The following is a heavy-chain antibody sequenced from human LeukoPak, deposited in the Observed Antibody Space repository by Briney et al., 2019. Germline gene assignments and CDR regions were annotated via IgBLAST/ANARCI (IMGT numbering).Heavy chain of an antibody. Sequence: GGSLRLSCAASGFTFSSYAMSWVRQAPGKGLEWVSAISGSGGSTYYADSVKGRFTISRDNSKNTLYLQMNSLRAEDTAVYYCARDGTAILTGYYIFDYWGQGTLVTVSS. D-gene: IGHD3-9*01. CDR3: ARDGTAILTGYYIFDY. CDR2: ISGSGGST. J-gene: IGHJ4*02. CDR1: GFTFSSYA. V-gene: IGHV3-23*01.